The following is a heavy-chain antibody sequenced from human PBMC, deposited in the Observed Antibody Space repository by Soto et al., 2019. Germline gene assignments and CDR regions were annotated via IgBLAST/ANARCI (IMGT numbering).Heavy chain of an antibody. CDR1: GFSFSGYA. CDR2: ISGGGDTT. V-gene: IGHV3-23*01. Sequence: EVPLLESGGGLVLPGGSLRLSCAASGFSFSGYAMSWVRQAPGKGLEWVSTISGGGDTTYYAESVKGRFTISRDNSKNTLYLQMNSLRAEDTAVFYCAKAGSSWYTLMTRHWFDPWGQGTLVTVSS. CDR3: AKAGSSWYTLMTRHWFDP. J-gene: IGHJ5*02. D-gene: IGHD6-13*01.